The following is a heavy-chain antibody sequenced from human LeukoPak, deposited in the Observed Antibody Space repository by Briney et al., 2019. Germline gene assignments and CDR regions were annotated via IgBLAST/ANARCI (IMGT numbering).Heavy chain of an antibody. Sequence: PSETLSLTCAVSGYSISSGYYWGWIRQPPGQGLEWIGSIYHSGSTHYNPSLKSRVTISVDTSKNQFSLKLSSVTAADTAVYYCARSPERWLQLLIDYWGQGTLVTVSS. CDR1: GYSISSGYY. CDR3: ARSPERWLQLLIDY. J-gene: IGHJ4*02. V-gene: IGHV4-38-2*01. D-gene: IGHD5-24*01. CDR2: IYHSGST.